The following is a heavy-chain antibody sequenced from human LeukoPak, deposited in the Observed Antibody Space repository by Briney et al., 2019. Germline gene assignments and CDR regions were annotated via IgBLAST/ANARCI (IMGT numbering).Heavy chain of an antibody. D-gene: IGHD5-24*01. Sequence: ASVKVSCKASGYTFTSYDINWVRQATGQGLEWVGWMNPNSGNTGYAQKFQGRVTMTRNTSISTAYMELSSLRSEDTAVYYCARGRRKGPMATGRYYFDYWGQGTLVTVSS. CDR1: GYTFTSYD. V-gene: IGHV1-8*01. CDR2: MNPNSGNT. J-gene: IGHJ4*02. CDR3: ARGRRKGPMATGRYYFDY.